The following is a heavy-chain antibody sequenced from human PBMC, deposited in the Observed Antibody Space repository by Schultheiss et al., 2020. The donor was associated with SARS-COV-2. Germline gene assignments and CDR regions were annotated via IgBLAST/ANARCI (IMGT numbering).Heavy chain of an antibody. CDR2: MNPNSGNT. CDR1: GYTFTSYD. J-gene: IGHJ6*02. Sequence: ASVKVSCKASGYTFTSYDINWVRQATGQGLEWMGWMNPNSGNTGYAQKFQGRVTMTRNTSISTAYMELSSLRSEDTAVYYCARDAYYYDSRGGYYYYYGMDVWGQGTTVTVSS. V-gene: IGHV1-8*01. D-gene: IGHD3-22*01. CDR3: ARDAYYYDSRGGYYYYYGMDV.